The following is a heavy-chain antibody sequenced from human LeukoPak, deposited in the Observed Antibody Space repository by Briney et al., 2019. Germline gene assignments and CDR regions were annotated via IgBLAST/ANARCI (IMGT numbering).Heavy chain of an antibody. Sequence: GGSLRLSCAASGFTFDDYGMSWVRQAPGKGLEWVSGINWNGGSTGYADSVKGRFTISRDNAKNSLYLQMNSLRAEDTALYYCARDRSSGYRLGAFDIWGQGTMVTVSS. D-gene: IGHD3-22*01. CDR2: INWNGGST. CDR1: GFTFDDYG. CDR3: ARDRSSGYRLGAFDI. V-gene: IGHV3-20*04. J-gene: IGHJ3*02.